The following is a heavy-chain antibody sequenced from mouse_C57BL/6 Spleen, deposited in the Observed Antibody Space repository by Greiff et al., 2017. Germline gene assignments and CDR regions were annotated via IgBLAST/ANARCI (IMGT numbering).Heavy chain of an antibody. J-gene: IGHJ2*01. V-gene: IGHV5-4*01. D-gene: IGHD2-2*01. CDR1: GFTFSSYA. Sequence: VQLKESGGGLVKPGGSLKLSCAASGFTFSSYAMSWVRQTPEKRLEWVATISDGGSYTYYPDNVKGRFTISRDNAKNNLYLQMSHLKSEDTAMYYCARGVGYDYWGQGTTLTVSS. CDR3: ARGVGYDY. CDR2: ISDGGSYT.